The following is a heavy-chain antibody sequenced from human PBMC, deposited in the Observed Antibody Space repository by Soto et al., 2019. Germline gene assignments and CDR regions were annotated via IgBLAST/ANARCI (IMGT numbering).Heavy chain of an antibody. V-gene: IGHV1-69*01. CDR2: IIPIFGTA. D-gene: IGHD6-19*01. CDR1: GGTFSSYA. Sequence: QVQLVQSGAEVQKPGSSVKVSCKASGGTFSSYAISWVRQAPGQGLEWMGGIIPIFGTANYAQKFQGRVTITADESTSTAYMELSSLRSEDTAVYYGASQIDIAVAGTGAGHLSYWGQGTLVTVSS. J-gene: IGHJ4*02. CDR3: ASQIDIAVAGTGAGHLSY.